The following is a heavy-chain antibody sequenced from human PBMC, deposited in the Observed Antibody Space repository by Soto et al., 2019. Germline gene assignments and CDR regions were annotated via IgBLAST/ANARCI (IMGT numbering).Heavy chain of an antibody. CDR1: GFTFSSYG. J-gene: IGHJ4*02. Sequence: GSLRLSCAASGFTFSSYGMHWVRQAPGKGLEWVAVISYDGSNKYYADSVKGRFTISRDNSKNTLYLQMNSLRAEDTAVYYCASGSRYFDWPVDYWGQGTLVTVSS. CDR3: ASGSRYFDWPVDY. CDR2: ISYDGSNK. V-gene: IGHV3-30*03. D-gene: IGHD3-9*01.